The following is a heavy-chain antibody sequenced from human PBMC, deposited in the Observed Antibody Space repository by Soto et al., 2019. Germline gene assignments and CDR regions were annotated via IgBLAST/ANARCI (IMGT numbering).Heavy chain of an antibody. CDR3: ARKTRYYYDSSGYDSDY. CDR1: GGSISSGDYY. V-gene: IGHV4-30-4*01. CDR2: IYYSGST. J-gene: IGHJ4*02. D-gene: IGHD3-22*01. Sequence: QVQLQESGPGLVKPSQTLSLTCTVSGGSISSGDYYWSWIRQPPGKGLEWIGYIYYSGSTYYNPSLKSRVTISVDTSKNQFSLKLSSVTAADTAVYYCARKTRYYYDSSGYDSDYWGQGTLVTVSS.